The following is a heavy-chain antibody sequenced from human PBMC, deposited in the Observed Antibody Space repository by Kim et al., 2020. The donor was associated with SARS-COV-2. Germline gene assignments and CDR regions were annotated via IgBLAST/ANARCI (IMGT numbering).Heavy chain of an antibody. V-gene: IGHV4-31*03. CDR2: IYYSGST. CDR1: GGSISSGGYY. D-gene: IGHD3-22*01. J-gene: IGHJ3*02. CDR3: ATPLSSGYWGAFDI. Sequence: SETLSLTCTVSGGSISSGGYYWSWIRQHPGKGLEWIGYIYYSGSTYYNPSLKSRVTISVDTSKNQFSLKLSSVTAADTAVYYCATPLSSGYWGAFDIWGQGTMVTVSS.